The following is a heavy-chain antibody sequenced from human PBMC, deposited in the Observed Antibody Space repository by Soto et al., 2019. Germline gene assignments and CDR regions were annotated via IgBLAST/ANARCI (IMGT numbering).Heavy chain of an antibody. J-gene: IGHJ6*03. D-gene: IGHD3-3*01. V-gene: IGHV4-59*01. Sequence: ETLSLTCSVSGASIRSYYWSWIRQPPGKGLEWIGYISYSGSTNYSPSLKSRVTISRDTSKNQFSLKLNSVTSADTAVYYCAKGYDFYYMDVWGKGTTVTVSS. CDR1: GASIRSYY. CDR2: ISYSGST. CDR3: AKGYDFYYMDV.